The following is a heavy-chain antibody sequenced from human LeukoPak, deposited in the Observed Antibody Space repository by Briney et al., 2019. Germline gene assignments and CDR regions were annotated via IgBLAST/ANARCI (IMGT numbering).Heavy chain of an antibody. V-gene: IGHV4-59*01. CDR2: IYYSGST. J-gene: IGHJ4*02. CDR1: GGSISSYY. D-gene: IGHD1-1*01. CDR3: ASTRERYVNYYFDY. Sequence: SETLSLTCTVSGGSISSYYWSWIRQPPGKGLEWIGYIYYSGSTNYNPSLKSRVTISVDTSKNQFPLKLSSVTAADTAVYYCASTRERYVNYYFDYWGQGTLVTVSS.